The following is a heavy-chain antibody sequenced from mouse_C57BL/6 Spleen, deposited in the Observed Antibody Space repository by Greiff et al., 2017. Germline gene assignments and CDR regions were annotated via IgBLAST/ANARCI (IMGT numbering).Heavy chain of an antibody. D-gene: IGHD1-1*01. Sequence: VQLQQSGAELVRPGASVKLSCKASGYTFTDYYINWVKQRPGQGLEWIARIYPGSGNTYYNEKFKGKATLTAEKSSSTAYMPLSSLTSEDSAVYFCAREEDYDGSSRYWYFDVWGTGTTVTVSS. V-gene: IGHV1-76*01. CDR1: GYTFTDYY. J-gene: IGHJ1*03. CDR2: IYPGSGNT. CDR3: AREEDYDGSSRYWYFDV.